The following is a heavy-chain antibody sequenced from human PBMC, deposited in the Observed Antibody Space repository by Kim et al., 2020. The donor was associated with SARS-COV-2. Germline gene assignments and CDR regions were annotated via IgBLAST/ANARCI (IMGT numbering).Heavy chain of an antibody. J-gene: IGHJ3*02. Sequence: SAASVKGGFTHSRDNAKTSLYLQMNSLRAEDTAVYYCARDCSSSRGAFDIWGQGTMVTVSS. V-gene: IGHV3-21*01. D-gene: IGHD6-13*01. CDR3: ARDCSSSRGAFDI.